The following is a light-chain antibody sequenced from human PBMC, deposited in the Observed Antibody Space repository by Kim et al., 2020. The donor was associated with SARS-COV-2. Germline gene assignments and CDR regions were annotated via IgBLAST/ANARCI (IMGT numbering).Light chain of an antibody. J-gene: IGLJ2*01. Sequence: APGKPASITGGGDNIGVKSVHWYQQKPGQAPVLVIHYDSYRPSGIPERFSGSNSGNTATLTITGVEAGDEADYYCQVWDNSRVHLVFGGGTKLTVL. V-gene: IGLV3-21*04. CDR2: YDS. CDR1: NIGVKS. CDR3: QVWDNSRVHLV.